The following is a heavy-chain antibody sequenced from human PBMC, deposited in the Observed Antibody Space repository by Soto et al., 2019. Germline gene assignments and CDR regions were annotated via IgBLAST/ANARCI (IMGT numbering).Heavy chain of an antibody. D-gene: IGHD3-10*01. CDR2: VHHSWGS. CDR3: ARQGFGPLHGRVDV. CDR1: GGSISSYY. J-gene: IGHJ6*02. Sequence: QVQLQESGPGLVKPSETLSLSCTVSGGSISSYYWSWFRQSPGKRMEWIGYVHHSWGSSYNPSLQSRVAISLDTSKSRFSLKVTSVTATDPAVYYCARQGFGPLHGRVDVWGQGTTVTVSS. V-gene: IGHV4-59*08.